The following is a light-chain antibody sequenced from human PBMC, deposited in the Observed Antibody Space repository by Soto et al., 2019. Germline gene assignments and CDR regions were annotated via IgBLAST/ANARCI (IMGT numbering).Light chain of an antibody. Sequence: DIQMTQSPSTLSASVGDRVTITCRASQSISSWMAWYQQKPGKAPKLLIYKASSLESGVPSRFSGSGSGTEFTLTISSLQPDDFATYYCQQYNSRTFGQGTKVDIK. CDR3: QQYNSRT. CDR2: KAS. V-gene: IGKV1-5*03. CDR1: QSISSW. J-gene: IGKJ1*01.